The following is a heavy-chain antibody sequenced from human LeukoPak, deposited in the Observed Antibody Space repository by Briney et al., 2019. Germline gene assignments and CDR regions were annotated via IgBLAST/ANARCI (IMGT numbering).Heavy chain of an antibody. J-gene: IGHJ4*02. V-gene: IGHV4-61*01. CDR3: ASSGYSYGSGSDY. CDR2: IYYSGST. Sequence: PSETLSLTCTVSGGSISSGSYYWSWIRQPPGKGLEWIGYIYYSGSTNYNPSLKSRVTISVDTSKNQFSLKLSSVTAADTAVYYCASSGYSYGSGSDYWGQGTLVTVSS. CDR1: GGSISSGSYY. D-gene: IGHD5-18*01.